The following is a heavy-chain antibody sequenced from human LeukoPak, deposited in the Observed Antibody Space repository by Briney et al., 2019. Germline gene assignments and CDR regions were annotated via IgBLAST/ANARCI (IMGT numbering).Heavy chain of an antibody. V-gene: IGHV3-21*01. D-gene: IGHD1-26*01. J-gene: IGHJ4*02. CDR1: GFTFSSYS. Sequence: GGSLRLSCAASGFTFSSYSMNWVRQAPGKGLEWVSSISSSSSYIYYADSVKGRFTISRDNAKNSLYLQMNSLRAEDTAVYYCARDYHEVGATWSHFDYWGQGTLVTVSS. CDR3: ARDYHEVGATWSHFDY. CDR2: ISSSSSYI.